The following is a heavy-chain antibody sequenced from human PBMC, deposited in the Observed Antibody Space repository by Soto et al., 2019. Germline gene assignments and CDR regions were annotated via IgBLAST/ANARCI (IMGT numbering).Heavy chain of an antibody. D-gene: IGHD2-2*01. J-gene: IGHJ6*02. V-gene: IGHV4-4*02. Sequence: QVQLQESGPGLVEPAGTLSLTCAVSGGPIRSYNWGSWVRQPPGKGLEWIGEIHHDGGTNYNTSLKSRVTISVDNAKNHLSLNLNSVTAADAAIYYCARMPYSYYAMDVWGQGTTVTVSS. CDR2: IHHDGGT. CDR3: ARMPYSYYAMDV. CDR1: GGPIRSYNW.